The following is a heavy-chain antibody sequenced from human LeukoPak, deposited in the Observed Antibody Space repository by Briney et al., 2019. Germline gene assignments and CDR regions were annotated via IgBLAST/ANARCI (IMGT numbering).Heavy chain of an antibody. CDR2: IYYSGST. CDR3: ARRTELELQDY. CDR1: GGSISSSSYY. Sequence: SETLSLTCTVSGGSISSSSYYWGWIRQPPGKGLEWIGSIYYSGSTYYNPSLKSRVTISVDTSKNQFSLKLSSVTAADTAVYYCARRTELELQDYWGQGTLVTVSS. D-gene: IGHD1-7*01. V-gene: IGHV4-39*01. J-gene: IGHJ4*02.